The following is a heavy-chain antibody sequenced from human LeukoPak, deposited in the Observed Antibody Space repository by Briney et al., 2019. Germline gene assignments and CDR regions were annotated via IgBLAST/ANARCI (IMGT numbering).Heavy chain of an antibody. CDR3: VRDDLWQQMAL. Sequence: GGSLRLSCAASGFIVSSNYMHWVRQAPGKGLEWVSVLHSGGSTFYAQSVKGRFTISRDNSNNILYLQMNRLRAEDTAMHYCVRDDLWQQMALWGQGTLVAVSS. D-gene: IGHD6-13*01. J-gene: IGHJ1*01. CDR2: LHSGGST. CDR1: GFIVSSNY. V-gene: IGHV3-53*01.